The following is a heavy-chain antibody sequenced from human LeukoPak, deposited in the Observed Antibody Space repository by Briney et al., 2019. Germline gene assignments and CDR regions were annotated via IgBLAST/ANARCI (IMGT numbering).Heavy chain of an antibody. Sequence: PSETLSLTCTVSGGSISSNTYYRGWIRQPPGKGLEWIGYIYYSGSTYYNPSLKSRVTISVDTSKNQFSLKLSSVTAADTAVYYCARQGSRGAAGYWGQGTLVTVSS. CDR2: IYYSGST. J-gene: IGHJ4*02. D-gene: IGHD6-13*01. CDR3: ARQGSRGAAGY. CDR1: GGSISSNTYY. V-gene: IGHV4-39*01.